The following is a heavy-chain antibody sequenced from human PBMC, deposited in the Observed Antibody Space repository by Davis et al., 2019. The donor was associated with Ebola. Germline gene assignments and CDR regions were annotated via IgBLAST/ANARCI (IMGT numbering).Heavy chain of an antibody. V-gene: IGHV3-23*01. CDR1: GFTFNSYA. CDR3: AREFNTHHSF. J-gene: IGHJ4*02. CDR2: ISGSGGST. D-gene: IGHD1-14*01. Sequence: GGSLRLSCAASGFTFNSYAMSWVRQAPGNGLQWVSGISGSGGSTYYADSVKGRFIISRDNSKNTLYVQMNSLRGEDTGVYYCAREFNTHHSFWGQGTLVTVSS.